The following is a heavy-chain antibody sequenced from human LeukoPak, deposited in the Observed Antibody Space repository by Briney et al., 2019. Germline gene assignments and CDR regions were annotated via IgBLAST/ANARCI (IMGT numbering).Heavy chain of an antibody. Sequence: SETLSLTCSVSGGSISHYSWSWIRQPPGNGLEWIGYIDYGGSSSYNPSLKSRVTISLDTSKNQFSLRLSSVTAADTAVYYCARDDYYGMDVWGQGTTVTVSS. CDR2: IDYGGSS. V-gene: IGHV4-59*08. CDR3: ARDDYYGMDV. J-gene: IGHJ6*02. CDR1: GGSISHYS.